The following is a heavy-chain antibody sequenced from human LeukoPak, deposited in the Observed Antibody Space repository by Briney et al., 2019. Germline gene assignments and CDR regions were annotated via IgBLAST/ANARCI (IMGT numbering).Heavy chain of an antibody. Sequence: SETLSLTCTVSGGSISSGGYYWSWIPQHPGKGLEWLRYIYYSGSTYYNPSLKSRVTISVDTSKNQFSLKLSSVTAADTAVYYCARESIWLGTTYFDYWGQGTLVPVSS. V-gene: IGHV4-31*03. CDR1: GGSISSGGYY. CDR3: ARESIWLGTTYFDY. J-gene: IGHJ4*02. D-gene: IGHD3-10*01. CDR2: IYYSGST.